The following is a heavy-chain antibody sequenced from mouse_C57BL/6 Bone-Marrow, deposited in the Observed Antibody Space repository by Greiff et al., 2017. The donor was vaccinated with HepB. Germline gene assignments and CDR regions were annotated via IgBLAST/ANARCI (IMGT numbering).Heavy chain of an antibody. CDR3: AKVDEGYGDLYY. D-gene: IGHD2-3*01. CDR2: ISDGGSYT. Sequence: EVMLVESGGGLVKPGGSLKLSCAASGSTFSSYAMSWVRQTPEKRLEWVETISDGGSYTYYPDNVKGRFTISRYNAKNNLYLQMSQLTSYDTAMDYCAKVDEGYGDLYYWVQGTTLTVSS. V-gene: IGHV5-4*03. J-gene: IGHJ2*01. CDR1: GSTFSSYA.